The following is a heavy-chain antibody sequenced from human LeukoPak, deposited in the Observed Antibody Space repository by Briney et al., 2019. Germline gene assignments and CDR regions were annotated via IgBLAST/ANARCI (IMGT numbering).Heavy chain of an antibody. CDR3: AKSSRSGSYPLFDP. CDR2: ISSSSSYI. CDR1: GFTFSSYS. J-gene: IGHJ5*02. V-gene: IGHV3-21*01. D-gene: IGHD3-10*01. Sequence: PGGSLRLSCAASGFTFSSYSMNWVRQAPGKGLEWVSSISSSSSYIYYADSVKGRFTISRDNAKNSLYLQMNSLRAEDTAVYYCAKSSRSGSYPLFDPWGQGTLVTVSS.